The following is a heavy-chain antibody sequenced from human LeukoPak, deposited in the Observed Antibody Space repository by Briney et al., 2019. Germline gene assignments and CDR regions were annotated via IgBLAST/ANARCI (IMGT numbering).Heavy chain of an antibody. CDR3: VRDRGYSTFDY. CDR2: TDQDESEK. Sequence: GGSLRLSCAASGFTFGNFAMIWVRQAPGKGLEWVANTDQDESEKNFVDSVRGRFTISRDNAKNLLYLQMNSLRLEDTALYYCVRDRGYSTFDYWGRGTLVTVSS. D-gene: IGHD3-22*01. J-gene: IGHJ4*02. CDR1: GFTFGNFA. V-gene: IGHV3-7*01.